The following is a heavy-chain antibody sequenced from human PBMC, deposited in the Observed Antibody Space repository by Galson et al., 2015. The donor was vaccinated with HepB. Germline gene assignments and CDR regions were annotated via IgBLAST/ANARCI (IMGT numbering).Heavy chain of an antibody. CDR3: AREEREHDAFEI. V-gene: IGHV1-18*01. CDR1: GYTFSSYS. D-gene: IGHD1-26*01. Sequence: SVKVSCKASGYTFSSYSIAWVRQAPGQGLEWMGWISAYDSSTNYAQRFQGRVTMTTETSTTTAYLELRSLRSDDTAVYYCAREEREHDAFEIWGQGTVVTVSS. CDR2: ISAYDSST. J-gene: IGHJ3*02.